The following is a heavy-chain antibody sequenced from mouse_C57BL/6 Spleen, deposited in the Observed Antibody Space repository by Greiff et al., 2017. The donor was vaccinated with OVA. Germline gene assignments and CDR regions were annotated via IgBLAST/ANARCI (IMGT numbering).Heavy chain of an antibody. CDR3: ERWAVAAYARDY. Sequence: EVQLQQSGPELVKPGASVKISCKASGYSFTDYNMNWVKQSNGTSLECIGVINPNYGTTSYNQKFQGHAPLTVDQSSSTAYMQLNRLTSDDSAVDYCERWAVAAYARDYWGQGTSGTVSA. CDR2: INPNYGTT. J-gene: IGHJ4*01. D-gene: IGHD1-1*01. CDR1: GYSFTDYN. V-gene: IGHV1-39*01.